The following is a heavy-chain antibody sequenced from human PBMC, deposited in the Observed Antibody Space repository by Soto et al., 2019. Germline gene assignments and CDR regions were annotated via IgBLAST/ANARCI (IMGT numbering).Heavy chain of an antibody. J-gene: IGHJ4*02. CDR3: ARLYSSAWYGPGRY. CDR2: INWNGGST. CDR1: GFTFSNYW. Sequence: PGGSLRLSCAASGFTFSNYWMHWVRQAPGKGLEWVSGINWNGGSTGYADSVKGRFTISRDNAKNSLYLQMNSLRAEDTALYYCARLYSSAWYGPGRYWGQGTLVTVSS. V-gene: IGHV3-20*04. D-gene: IGHD6-19*01.